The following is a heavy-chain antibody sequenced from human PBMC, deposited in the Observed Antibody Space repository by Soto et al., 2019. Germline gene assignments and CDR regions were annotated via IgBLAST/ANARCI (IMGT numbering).Heavy chain of an antibody. J-gene: IGHJ4*02. CDR2: LYYGRSA. D-gene: IGHD3-22*01. CDR3: ALRSMAVVPVF. V-gene: IGHV4-59*01. Sequence: QVQLQESGPGLVKPSETLSLTCAVSGDSISSYYCMWIRQPPGKGLESIGYLYYGRSANYNPCLKSRVSLAVNTSTNQCTLTLGCIAAADTAVYYCALRSMAVVPVFWGQGTLVTVSS. CDR1: GDSISSYY.